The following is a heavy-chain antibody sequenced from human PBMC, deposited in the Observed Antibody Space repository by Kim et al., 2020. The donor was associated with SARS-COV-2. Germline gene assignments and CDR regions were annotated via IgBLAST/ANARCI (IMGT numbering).Heavy chain of an antibody. CDR3: AKDRWTLIAVLDY. Sequence: GGSLRLSCAASGFTFSSYGMHWVRQAPGKGLEWVAVISYDGSNKYYADSVKGRFTISRDNSKNTLYLQMNSLRAEDTAVYYCAKDRWTLIAVLDYWGQGTLVTVSS. D-gene: IGHD6-19*01. CDR1: GFTFSSYG. V-gene: IGHV3-30*18. CDR2: ISYDGSNK. J-gene: IGHJ4*02.